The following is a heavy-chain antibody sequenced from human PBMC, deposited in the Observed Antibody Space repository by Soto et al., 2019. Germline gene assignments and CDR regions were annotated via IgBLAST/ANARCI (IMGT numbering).Heavy chain of an antibody. CDR2: IYYSGNT. CDR3: TRGYSDAGVFDY. V-gene: IGHV4-59*01. D-gene: IGHD3-22*01. CDR1: GDSISNSY. Sequence: SEALSLTCTVSGDSISNSYWSWIRQPPGKGLEWIGYIYYSGNTNYNPSPKSRVTISVDTSKTHFSLRLSSVSAADTAVYYCTRGYSDAGVFDYWGQGTLVTVSS. J-gene: IGHJ4*02.